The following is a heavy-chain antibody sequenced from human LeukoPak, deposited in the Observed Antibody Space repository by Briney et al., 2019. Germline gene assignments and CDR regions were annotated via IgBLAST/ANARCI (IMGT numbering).Heavy chain of an antibody. V-gene: IGHV4-31*03. D-gene: IGHD4-11*01. Sequence: PSETLSLTCNVSGGSVSTNGYYWSWIRQQPGKGLEWVGHIYYRGSTYYNPSLQSRATISIDTSKNQFSLNLNSVTAADTAVYYRARVDLDRDYQNWFDPWGQGTLVTVSS. J-gene: IGHJ5*02. CDR1: GGSVSTNGYY. CDR2: IYYRGST. CDR3: ARVDLDRDYQNWFDP.